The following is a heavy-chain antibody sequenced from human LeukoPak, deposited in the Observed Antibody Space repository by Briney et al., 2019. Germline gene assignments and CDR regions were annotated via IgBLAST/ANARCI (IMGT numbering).Heavy chain of an antibody. CDR3: ARHYYGAGSYYLGY. D-gene: IGHD3-10*01. Sequence: VSVKVSCKASGYTFTSYGISWVRQAPGQGLEWMGWISTYNGNTNYAQRLQGRVTMTTDTSTSTAYMELRSLRSDDTAMYYCARHYYGAGSYYLGYWGQGTLVTVSS. CDR1: GYTFTSYG. V-gene: IGHV1-18*01. CDR2: ISTYNGNT. J-gene: IGHJ4*02.